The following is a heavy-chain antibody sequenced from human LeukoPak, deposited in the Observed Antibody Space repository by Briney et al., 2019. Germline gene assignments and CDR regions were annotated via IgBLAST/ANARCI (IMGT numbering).Heavy chain of an antibody. CDR3: ARRELIAVAEGWFDP. Sequence: SETLSLTCTVSGGSISSSSYYWGWIRQPPGKGLEWIGSIYYSGSTYYNPSLKSRVTISVDTSKNQFSLKLSSVTAADTAVYYCARRELIAVAEGWFDPWGQGTLVTVSS. D-gene: IGHD6-19*01. CDR2: IYYSGST. V-gene: IGHV4-39*07. CDR1: GGSISSSSYY. J-gene: IGHJ5*02.